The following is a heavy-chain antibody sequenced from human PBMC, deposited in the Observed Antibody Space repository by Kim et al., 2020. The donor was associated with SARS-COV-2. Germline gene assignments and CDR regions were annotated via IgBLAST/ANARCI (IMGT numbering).Heavy chain of an antibody. J-gene: IGHJ6*02. Sequence: SETLSLTCTVSGGSISSYYWSWIRQPPGKGLEWIGYIYYSGSTNYNPSLKSRVTISVDTSKNQFSLKLSSVTAADTAVYYCARVPGPGDYDMGYYYYGMDVWGQGTTVTVSS. CDR3: ARVPGPGDYDMGYYYYGMDV. CDR1: GGSISSYY. CDR2: IYYSGST. V-gene: IGHV4-59*13. D-gene: IGHD4-17*01.